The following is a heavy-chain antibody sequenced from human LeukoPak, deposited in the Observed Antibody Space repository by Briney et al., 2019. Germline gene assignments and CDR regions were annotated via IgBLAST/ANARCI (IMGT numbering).Heavy chain of an antibody. J-gene: IGHJ4*02. CDR1: GGSVSSSIYH. CDR2: VYYSGTT. Sequence: SETLSLTCTVSGGSVSSSIYHWGWIRQPPGKGLEWIGTVYYSGTTYYNPSLKSRVTISVDTSKNQFSLKLSSVTAADTAVYYCATSPPGRANDYWGQGTLVTVSS. D-gene: IGHD3-10*01. CDR3: ATSPPGRANDY. V-gene: IGHV4-39*01.